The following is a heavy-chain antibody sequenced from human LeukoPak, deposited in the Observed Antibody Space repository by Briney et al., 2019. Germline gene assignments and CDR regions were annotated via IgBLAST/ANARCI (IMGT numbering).Heavy chain of an antibody. CDR1: GFTFSRYD. V-gene: IGHV3-64D*09. CDR3: VKDRSGYDYFDF. Sequence: GGSLRLSCSASGFTFSRYDMHWVRQAPEKGLEYVSAISSNGGSTYYADPVKGRFTISRDNSKNTLYLQMSSLRAEDTAVYYCVKDRSGYDYFDFWGQGTLVTVSS. CDR2: ISSNGGST. D-gene: IGHD5-12*01. J-gene: IGHJ4*02.